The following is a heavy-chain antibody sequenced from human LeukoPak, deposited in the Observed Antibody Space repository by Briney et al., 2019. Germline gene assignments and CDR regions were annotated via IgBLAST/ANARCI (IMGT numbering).Heavy chain of an antibody. CDR2: ISYDGSNK. CDR3: AKDRRALYSIAAAGTFDY. J-gene: IGHJ4*02. Sequence: GGSLRLSCAASGFTFSSYGMHWVRQAPGKGLEWVAVISYDGSNKYYADSVKGRFTISRDNSKNTLYLQMNSLRAEDTAVYYCAKDRRALYSIAAAGTFDYWGQGTLVTISS. D-gene: IGHD6-13*01. CDR1: GFTFSSYG. V-gene: IGHV3-30*18.